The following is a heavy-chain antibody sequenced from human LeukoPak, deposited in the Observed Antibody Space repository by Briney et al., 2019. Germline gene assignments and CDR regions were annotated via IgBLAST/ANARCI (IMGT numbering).Heavy chain of an antibody. D-gene: IGHD4-23*01. V-gene: IGHV1-3*01. Sequence: ASVQVSFKASGSPFTSYAMHWVRPAPGQRLEWMGWINAGNGNTKYSQKFQGRVTITADKSTSTAYMELSSLRSEDTAVYYCARVSGGNFDYWGQGTLVTVSS. CDR1: GSPFTSYA. CDR3: ARVSGGNFDY. J-gene: IGHJ4*02. CDR2: INAGNGNT.